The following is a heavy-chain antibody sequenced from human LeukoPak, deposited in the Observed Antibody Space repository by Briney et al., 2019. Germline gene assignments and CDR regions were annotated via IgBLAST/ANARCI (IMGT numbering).Heavy chain of an antibody. V-gene: IGHV4-61*02. CDR1: GGSISSGSYY. J-gene: IGHJ6*03. Sequence: SETLSLTCTVSGGSISSGSYYWSWIRQPAGKGLEWIGRIYTSGSTNYNPSLKSRVTISVDTSKNQFSLKLSSVTAADTAVYYCARGGYSYALALYYYYYYMDVWGKGTTVTVSS. CDR3: ARGGYSYALALYYYYYYMDV. D-gene: IGHD5-18*01. CDR2: IYTSGST.